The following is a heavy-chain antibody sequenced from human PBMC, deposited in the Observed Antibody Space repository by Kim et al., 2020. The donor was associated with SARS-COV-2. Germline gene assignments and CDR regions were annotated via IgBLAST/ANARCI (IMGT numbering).Heavy chain of an antibody. V-gene: IGHV3-9*01. CDR3: AILDAVDI. Sequence: GGSLRLSCAASGLNYVDYAMHWVRQCPGKGLGWVAGISWNSAVIEYADSVKGRFTISRDNAKNSVYLQMSSLAAEDTAFYYCAILDAVDIWGQGTEVTVS. CDR1: GLNYVDYA. CDR2: ISWNSAVI. J-gene: IGHJ3*02.